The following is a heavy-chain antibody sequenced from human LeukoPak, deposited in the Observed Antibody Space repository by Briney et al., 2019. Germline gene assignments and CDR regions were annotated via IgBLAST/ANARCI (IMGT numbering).Heavy chain of an antibody. V-gene: IGHV3-30*18. Sequence: GGSLRLSCAASGFTFNTYGVHWVRQAPGKGLDWVASISYDGSSKKYVDSVKGRFTISRDNSKRTLYLQMNSLRSEDTAVYYCAKEGLRFFDFWGQGTLVTVSS. CDR3: AKEGLRFFDF. CDR1: GFTFNTYG. CDR2: ISYDGSSK. J-gene: IGHJ4*02. D-gene: IGHD5-12*01.